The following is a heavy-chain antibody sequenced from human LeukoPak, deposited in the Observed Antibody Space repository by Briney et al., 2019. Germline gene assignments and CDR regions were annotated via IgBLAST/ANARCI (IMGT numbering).Heavy chain of an antibody. Sequence: PGGSLRLSCAASGFTFSSYAMHWVRQAPGKGLEWVAVISYDGSNKYYADSVKGRFTISRDNSKNTLYLQMNSLRAEDTAVYYCAREGPGPYDFWSGYYRGPHDYWGQGTLVTVSS. D-gene: IGHD3-3*01. CDR1: GFTFSSYA. V-gene: IGHV3-30-3*01. CDR3: AREGPGPYDFWSGYYRGPHDY. CDR2: ISYDGSNK. J-gene: IGHJ4*02.